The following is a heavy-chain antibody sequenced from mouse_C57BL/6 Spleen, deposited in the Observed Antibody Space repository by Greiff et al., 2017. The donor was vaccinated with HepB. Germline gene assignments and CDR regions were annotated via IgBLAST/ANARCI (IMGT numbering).Heavy chain of an antibody. CDR2: IDPSDSET. J-gene: IGHJ2*01. CDR1: GYTFTSYW. V-gene: IGHV1-52*01. D-gene: IGHD2-12*01. CDR3: AKAYYKDYFDY. Sequence: QVQLQQPGAELVRPGSSVKLSCKASGYTFTSYWMHWVKQRPIQGLEWIGNIDPSDSETHYNQKFKDKATLTVDKSSSTAYMQLSSLTSEDSAVYYCAKAYYKDYFDYWGQGTTLTVAS.